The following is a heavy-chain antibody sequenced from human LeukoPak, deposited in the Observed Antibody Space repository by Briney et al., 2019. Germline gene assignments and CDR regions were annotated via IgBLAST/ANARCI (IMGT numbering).Heavy chain of an antibody. D-gene: IGHD2-2*01. Sequence: PSETLSLACTVSGGSISSYYWSWIRQPPGKGLEWMGYIYYSGSTNYNPSPTSRVTISVDMYKNQLPLKLSSVTAADTAVYYCAGGSVAAAIAYWGQGTLVTAAS. CDR1: GGSISSYY. CDR3: AGGSVAAAIAY. V-gene: IGHV4-59*08. J-gene: IGHJ4*02. CDR2: IYYSGST.